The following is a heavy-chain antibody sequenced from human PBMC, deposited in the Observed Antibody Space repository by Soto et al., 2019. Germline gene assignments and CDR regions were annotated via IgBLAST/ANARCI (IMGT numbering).Heavy chain of an antibody. J-gene: IGHJ3*02. D-gene: IGHD6-6*01. CDR1: GGSISSYY. CDR3: ASTAIAARPFAFDI. Sequence: SETLSLTCTVSGGSISSYYWSWIRQPPGKGLEWIGYIYYSGSTNYNPSLKSRVTISVDTSKNQFSLKLSSVTAADTAVYYCASTAIAARPFAFDIWGQGTMVTVSS. V-gene: IGHV4-59*08. CDR2: IYYSGST.